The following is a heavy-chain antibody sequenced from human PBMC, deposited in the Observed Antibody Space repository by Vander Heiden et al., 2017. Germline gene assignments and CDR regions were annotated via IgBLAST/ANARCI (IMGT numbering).Heavy chain of an antibody. D-gene: IGHD2-2*02. Sequence: QVQPVQSGAEVTKPGSSVKVSCQAPGRPFSRYAFSWVRQAPGQGLGWMGGIIPIFGKANYAQKFQGRVTITADESTSTAYMELSSLRSEDTAVYYCARGPGVVPAAIPRYFQHWGQGTLVTVSS. CDR1: GRPFSRYA. V-gene: IGHV1-69*01. J-gene: IGHJ1*01. CDR2: IIPIFGKA. CDR3: ARGPGVVPAAIPRYFQH.